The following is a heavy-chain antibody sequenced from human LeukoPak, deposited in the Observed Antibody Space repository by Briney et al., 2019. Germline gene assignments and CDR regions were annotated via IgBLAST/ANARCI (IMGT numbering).Heavy chain of an antibody. CDR2: ISYDGSNK. D-gene: IGHD1-26*01. Sequence: PGRSLRLSCAASGFTFSSYGMHWVRQAPGKGLEWVAVISYDGSNKYYADSVKGRFTISRDNAKNSLYLQMNSLRAEDTAVYYCARDRDLGYWGQGTLVTVSS. CDR1: GFTFSSYG. J-gene: IGHJ4*02. V-gene: IGHV3-30*03. CDR3: ARDRDLGY.